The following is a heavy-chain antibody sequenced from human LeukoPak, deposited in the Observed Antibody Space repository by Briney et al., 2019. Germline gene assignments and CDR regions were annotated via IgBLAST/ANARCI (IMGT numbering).Heavy chain of an antibody. Sequence: PGGSLRLSCEASGFTFSRYGMSWVRQAPGKGLEWVSAISGSGGSTYYADSVKGRFTISRDNSKNTLYLHMNSLRAEDTAVYYCAKDKGGYSYGGLGYWGQGTLVTVYS. J-gene: IGHJ4*02. CDR2: ISGSGGST. CDR3: AKDKGGYSYGGLGY. CDR1: GFTFSRYG. V-gene: IGHV3-23*01. D-gene: IGHD5-18*01.